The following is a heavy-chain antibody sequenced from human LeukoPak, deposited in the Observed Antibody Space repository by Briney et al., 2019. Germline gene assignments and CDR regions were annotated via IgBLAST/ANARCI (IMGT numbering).Heavy chain of an antibody. V-gene: IGHV4-59*12. CDR2: IYYSGST. Sequence: SETLSLTCTVSGGSISSYYWSWIRQPPGKGLEWIGYIYYSGSTNYNPSLKSRVTISVDTSKNQFSLKLSSVTAADTAVYYCARDHHDFWSGSYGMDVWGQGTTVTVSS. CDR3: ARDHHDFWSGSYGMDV. CDR1: GGSISSYY. J-gene: IGHJ6*02. D-gene: IGHD3-3*01.